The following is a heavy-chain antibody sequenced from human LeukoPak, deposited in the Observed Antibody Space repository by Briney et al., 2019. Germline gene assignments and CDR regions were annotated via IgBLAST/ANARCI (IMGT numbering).Heavy chain of an antibody. CDR3: ARDLSGVTGCTYGRGIDY. D-gene: IGHD5-18*01. V-gene: IGHV3-48*01. J-gene: IGHJ4*02. Sequence: PGGSLRLSCAASGFTFNNYNMNWVRQAPGKGLEWVSYITLSSSSIYYADSVKGRFTISRDNAKNSLYLQMNSLRAEDTAVYYCARDLSGVTGCTYGRGIDYWGQGTLVTVSS. CDR1: GFTFNNYN. CDR2: ITLSSSSI.